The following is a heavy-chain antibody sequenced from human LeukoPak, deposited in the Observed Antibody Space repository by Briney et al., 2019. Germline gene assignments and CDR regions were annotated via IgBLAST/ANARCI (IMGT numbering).Heavy chain of an antibody. V-gene: IGHV3-66*01. CDR1: GFTVSSNY. J-gene: IGHJ4*02. CDR2: IYSGGST. CDR3: ARTTYSSGYYGY. D-gene: IGHD3-22*01. Sequence: GGSLRLSCAASGFTVSSNYMSWVRQAPGKELEWVSVIYSGGSTYYADSVKGRFTISRDNSKNTLYLQMNSLRAEDTAVYYCARTTYSSGYYGYWGQGTLVTVSS.